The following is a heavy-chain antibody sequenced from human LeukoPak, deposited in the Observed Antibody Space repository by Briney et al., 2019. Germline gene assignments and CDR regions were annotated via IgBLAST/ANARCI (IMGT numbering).Heavy chain of an antibody. CDR1: GFVFDDYT. CDR3: AKDPTSIVGASYNYFDY. J-gene: IGHJ4*02. D-gene: IGHD1-26*01. CDR2: ITWDGSAT. V-gene: IGHV3-43*01. Sequence: GGSLRLSCATSGFVFDDYTMHWVRQVPGKGLEWIALITWDGSATNYADSVRGRFTISRDNDKNSLFLQMNSLRAEDTALYYCAKDPTSIVGASYNYFDYWGQGTLVTVSS.